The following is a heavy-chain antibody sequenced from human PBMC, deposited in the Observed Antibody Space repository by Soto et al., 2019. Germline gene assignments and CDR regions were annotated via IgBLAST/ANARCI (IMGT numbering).Heavy chain of an antibody. CDR2: IYYSGST. D-gene: IGHD3-10*01. Sequence: QVQLQESGPGQVKPSQTLSLTCTVSGGSISSGGYYWSWIRQHPGKGLEWIGYIYYSGSTYYNPSLKSRVTISVDTSKNQFSLKLSSVTATDTAVYYCARGDGSSGSYRGYRWGQGTLVTVSS. V-gene: IGHV4-31*03. J-gene: IGHJ4*02. CDR1: GGSISSGGYY. CDR3: ARGDGSSGSYRGYR.